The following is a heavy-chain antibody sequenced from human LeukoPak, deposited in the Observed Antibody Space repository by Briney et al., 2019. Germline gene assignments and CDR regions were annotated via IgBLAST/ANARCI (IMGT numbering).Heavy chain of an antibody. V-gene: IGHV3-23*01. D-gene: IGHD3-9*01. CDR3: AKGAGNFDWSYHDY. CDR2: IDGSGGST. J-gene: IGHJ4*02. Sequence: PGGSLRLSCEAPGFAFGTYAMTWVRQAPGKGLEWVSLIDGSGGSTHYADSVKGRFTISRDNSKNTVYLHMNSLRAEDTALYYCAKGAGNFDWSYHDYWGQGTLVTVSS. CDR1: GFAFGTYA.